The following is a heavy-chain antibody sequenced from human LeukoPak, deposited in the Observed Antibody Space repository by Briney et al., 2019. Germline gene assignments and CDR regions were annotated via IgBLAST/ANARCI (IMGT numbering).Heavy chain of an antibody. D-gene: IGHD5-12*01. J-gene: IGHJ3*02. V-gene: IGHV4-34*01. CDR2: INHSGST. CDR3: ARTLVAKDDAFDI. Sequence: SETLSLTCAVYGGSFSGYYWSWIRQPPGKGLEWIGEINHSGSTNYNPSLKSRVTISVDTSKNQFSPKLSSVTAADTAVYYCARTLVAKDDAFDIWGQGTMVTVSS. CDR1: GGSFSGYY.